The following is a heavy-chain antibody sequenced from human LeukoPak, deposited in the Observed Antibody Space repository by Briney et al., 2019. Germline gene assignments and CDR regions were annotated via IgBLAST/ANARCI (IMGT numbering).Heavy chain of an antibody. J-gene: IGHJ4*02. D-gene: IGHD2-2*02. CDR1: GGSISSYY. V-gene: IGHV4-59*12. CDR2: IYYSGST. CDR3: AREGCSSTSCYTDY. Sequence: SETLSLTCTVSGGSISSYYWSWIRQPPGKGLEWIGYIYYSGSTNYNPSLKSRVTMSVDTSKNQFSLKLSSVTAADTAVHYCAREGCSSTSCYTDYWGQGTLVTVSS.